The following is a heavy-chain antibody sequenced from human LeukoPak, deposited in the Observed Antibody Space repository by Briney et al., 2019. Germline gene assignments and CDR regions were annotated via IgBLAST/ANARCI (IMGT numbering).Heavy chain of an antibody. V-gene: IGHV1-8*01. Sequence: GASVTVSFKASVYTFTTYDINWVRQATGQGLEWMGWMNPNSGNTGYAQKFQGRITMTWNTSISTAYMELSSLRSEDTAVYYCARWADCSSTSCYDGIDYWGQGTLVTVSS. D-gene: IGHD2-2*01. CDR1: VYTFTTYD. CDR2: MNPNSGNT. CDR3: ARWADCSSTSCYDGIDY. J-gene: IGHJ4*02.